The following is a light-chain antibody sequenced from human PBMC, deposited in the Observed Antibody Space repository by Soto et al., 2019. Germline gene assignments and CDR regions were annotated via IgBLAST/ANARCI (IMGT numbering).Light chain of an antibody. Sequence: DIQMTQSPSILSASVGDRVTITCRASQSISSWLAWYQQEPGKAPNLLIYKASNLESGVPSRFSGSGSGTEFTLTISSLQPGDFATYYCQHYNSYPWTFGQGTKVDIK. CDR3: QHYNSYPWT. CDR1: QSISSW. CDR2: KAS. J-gene: IGKJ1*01. V-gene: IGKV1-5*03.